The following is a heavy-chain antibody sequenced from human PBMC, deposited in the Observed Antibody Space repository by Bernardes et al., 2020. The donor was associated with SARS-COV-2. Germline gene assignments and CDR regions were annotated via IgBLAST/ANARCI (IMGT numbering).Heavy chain of an antibody. Sequence: VGSLSLSCAASGFTFSSYGMHWVRQAPGKGLEWVAVISYDGSNKYYADSVKGRFTISRDNSKNTLYLQMNSLRAEDTAVYYCAKDVIQLWLRDGNGMDVWGQGTTVTVSS. CDR1: GFTFSSYG. J-gene: IGHJ6*02. CDR2: ISYDGSNK. CDR3: AKDVIQLWLRDGNGMDV. D-gene: IGHD5-18*01. V-gene: IGHV3-30*18.